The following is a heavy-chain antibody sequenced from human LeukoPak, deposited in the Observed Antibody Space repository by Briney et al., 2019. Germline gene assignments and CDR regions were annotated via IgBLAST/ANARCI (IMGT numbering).Heavy chain of an antibody. V-gene: IGHV1-46*01. CDR1: GYTFTSYY. D-gene: IGHD3-10*01. CDR3: ARGATLWFGESNYYFDY. J-gene: IGHJ4*02. Sequence: ASVKVSCKASGYTFTSYYMHWVRQAPGQGLEWMGIINPSGGSTSYAQKFQGRVTMTRDTSTSTVYMELSSLRSEDTAVYYCARGATLWFGESNYYFDYWGQGTLVTVSS. CDR2: INPSGGST.